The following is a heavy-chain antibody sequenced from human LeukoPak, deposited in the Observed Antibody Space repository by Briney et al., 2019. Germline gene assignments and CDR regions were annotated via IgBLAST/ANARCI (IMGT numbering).Heavy chain of an antibody. CDR3: ARVQQLVNNWFDP. D-gene: IGHD6-13*01. V-gene: IGHV1-69*05. CDR1: GGTFSSYA. CDR2: IIPIFGTA. Sequence: ASAKVSCKASGGTFSSYAISWVRQAPGQGLEWMGGIIPIFGTANYAQKFQGRVTITTDESTSTAYMELSSLRSEDTAVYYCARVQQLVNNWFDPWGQGTLVTVSS. J-gene: IGHJ5*02.